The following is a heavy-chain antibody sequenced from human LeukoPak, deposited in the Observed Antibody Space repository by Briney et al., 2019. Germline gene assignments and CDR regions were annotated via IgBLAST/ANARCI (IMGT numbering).Heavy chain of an antibody. CDR1: GFTFSSYT. D-gene: IGHD4-23*01. Sequence: GGSLRLSCAASGFTFSSYTMNWVRQAPGQGLEWLSYISSSSSTIYYADSVKGRFTISRDNAKNSLYLQMNSLRDEDTAVYYCARVGGNYGVKGGYFDYWGQGTLVTVSS. CDR3: ARVGGNYGVKGGYFDY. J-gene: IGHJ4*02. CDR2: ISSSSSTI. V-gene: IGHV3-48*02.